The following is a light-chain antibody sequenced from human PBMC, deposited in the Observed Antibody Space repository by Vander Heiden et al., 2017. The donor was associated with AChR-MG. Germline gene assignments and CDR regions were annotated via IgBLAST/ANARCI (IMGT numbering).Light chain of an antibody. CDR2: GNT. CDR3: HSYDTTLGGLWV. J-gene: IGLJ3*02. CDR1: SSNLGAGFD. V-gene: IGLV1-40*01. Sequence: QSVLTQPPPVSGAPGQRVSLSCTGTSSNLGAGFDVHWYQQVPGTAPNLLIFGNTNRPSGVPDRFSGSKSGTSASLAITGLRAEDEADYYCHSYDTTLGGLWVFGGGTKVTVL.